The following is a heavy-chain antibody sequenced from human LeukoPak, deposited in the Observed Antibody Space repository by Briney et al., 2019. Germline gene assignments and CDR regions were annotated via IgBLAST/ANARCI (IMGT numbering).Heavy chain of an antibody. CDR3: AKGGDYSTSSELDF. D-gene: IGHD6-6*01. J-gene: IGHJ4*02. CDR2: ISGSGGST. Sequence: GGSLRLSCAASGFTFGTYAMTWVRQAPGKGLEWVSAISGSGGSTYYADSVKGRFTISRDNSKNTLFLQMNSLRPDDTAVYYCAKGGDYSTSSELDFWGQGTLVTASS. V-gene: IGHV3-23*01. CDR1: GFTFGTYA.